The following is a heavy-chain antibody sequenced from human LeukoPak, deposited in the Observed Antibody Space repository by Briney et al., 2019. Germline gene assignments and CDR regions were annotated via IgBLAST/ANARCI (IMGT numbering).Heavy chain of an antibody. Sequence: GGSLRLSCAASGFTFSTYAMAWVRQAPGKGLEWVSSLNDVGGDAYYADSVKGRFTISRDNSKNTLFLQMNSLRAEDTALYYCAKDATWAHDAFDIWGQGTMVTVSS. CDR2: LNDVGGDA. J-gene: IGHJ3*02. CDR3: AKDATWAHDAFDI. V-gene: IGHV3-23*01. CDR1: GFTFSTYA. D-gene: IGHD1-26*01.